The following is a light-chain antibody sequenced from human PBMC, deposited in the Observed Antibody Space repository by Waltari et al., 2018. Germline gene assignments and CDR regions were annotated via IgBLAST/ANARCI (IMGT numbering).Light chain of an antibody. J-gene: IGKJ2*01. Sequence: EIVLTQSPGTLSLSPGESPPLSCRASQSVSSSYLAWYQQKPGQAPRLLIYGASSRATGIPDRFSGSGSGTDFTLTISRLEPEDFAVYYCQQYGSSPYTFGQGTKLEIK. V-gene: IGKV3-20*01. CDR2: GAS. CDR1: QSVSSSY. CDR3: QQYGSSPYT.